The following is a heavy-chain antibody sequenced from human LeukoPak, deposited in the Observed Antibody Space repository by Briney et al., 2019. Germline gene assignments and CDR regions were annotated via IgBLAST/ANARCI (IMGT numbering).Heavy chain of an antibody. J-gene: IGHJ4*02. CDR1: GGSISSYY. V-gene: IGHV4-59*01. D-gene: IGHD6-19*01. CDR2: IYYSGSA. CDR3: AGGGGSSGWIDY. Sequence: SETPSLTCTVSGGSISSYYWSWIRQPPGKGLEWIGYIYYSGSANYNPSLKSRVTTSVDTSKNQFSLKLSSVTAADTAVYYCAGGGGSSGWIDYWGQGTLVTVSS.